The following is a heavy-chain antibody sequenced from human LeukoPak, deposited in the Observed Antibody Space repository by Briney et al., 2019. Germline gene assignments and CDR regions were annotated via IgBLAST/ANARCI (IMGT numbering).Heavy chain of an antibody. D-gene: IGHD3-10*01. CDR1: GFTFSGSG. V-gene: IGHV3-73*01. Sequence: PGGSLRLSCAASGFTFSGSGVYWVRQASGKGLEWVGRIRSKANSYATAYAASVKGRFTISRDDSKNTAYLQMNSLKTEDTAVYYCRGAEEYFDHWGQGTLVTVSS. J-gene: IGHJ4*02. CDR2: IRSKANSYAT. CDR3: RGAEEYFDH.